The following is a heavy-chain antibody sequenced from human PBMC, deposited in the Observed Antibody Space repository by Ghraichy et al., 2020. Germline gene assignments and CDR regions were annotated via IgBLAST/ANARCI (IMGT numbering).Heavy chain of an antibody. CDR2: ISNSGRSM. J-gene: IGHJ5*02. D-gene: IGHD3-10*01. CDR3: GGYKYGSGQDWFDP. V-gene: IGHV3-11*01. Sequence: GESLNISCAASGFTFSDYYMTWIRQAPGRGLEWVSYISNSGRSMYYADSVKGRFTISRDNDKNSRYLQMRSLRAADTAVYFCGGYKYGSGQDWFDPWGQGTLVTVSS. CDR1: GFTFSDYY.